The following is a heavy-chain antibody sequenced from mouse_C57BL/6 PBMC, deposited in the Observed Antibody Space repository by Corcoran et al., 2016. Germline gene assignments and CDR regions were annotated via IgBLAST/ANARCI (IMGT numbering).Heavy chain of an antibody. D-gene: IGHD1-1*01. CDR1: GYTFTEYY. Sequence: EVQLQQSGPELVKPGASVKISCKASGYTFTEYYMNWVKQSHGKSLEWIGDINPNNGGTSYNQKFKGKATLTVDKSSSTAYMELHSLTSEDSAVYYCARWDYYGSSSDYWGQGTTLTVSS. CDR2: INPNNGGT. V-gene: IGHV1-26*01. J-gene: IGHJ2*01. CDR3: ARWDYYGSSSDY.